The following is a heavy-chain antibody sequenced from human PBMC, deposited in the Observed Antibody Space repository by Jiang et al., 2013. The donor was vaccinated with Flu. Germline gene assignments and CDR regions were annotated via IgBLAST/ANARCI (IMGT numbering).Heavy chain of an antibody. CDR1: GFTFSSCW. CDR2: IKQDGSEE. D-gene: IGHD6-19*01. J-gene: IGHJ4*02. V-gene: IGHV3-7*03. CDR3: ARRPGNGWTPFDS. Sequence: VQLLESGGGLVQPGGSLRLSCAASGFTFSSCWMSWVRQAPGKGLEWVANIKQDGSEEFYVDSVKGRFTISRDNAKNSLYLQMSSLRAEDTAVYYCARRPGNGWTPFDSWGQGTLVTVSS.